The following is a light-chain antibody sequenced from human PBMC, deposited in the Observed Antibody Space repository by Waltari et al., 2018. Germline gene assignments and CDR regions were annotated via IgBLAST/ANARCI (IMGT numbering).Light chain of an antibody. CDR2: GAS. CDR1: QSVSSN. Sequence: EKVMTQSPATLSVSPGERATLSCRASQSVSSNLAWYQQKPGQAPRLLIYGASTRATDIPARFSGSGSGTEFTLTISSLQSEDFAVYYCQQYNNWPQTFGQGTKVEIK. CDR3: QQYNNWPQT. V-gene: IGKV3-15*01. J-gene: IGKJ1*01.